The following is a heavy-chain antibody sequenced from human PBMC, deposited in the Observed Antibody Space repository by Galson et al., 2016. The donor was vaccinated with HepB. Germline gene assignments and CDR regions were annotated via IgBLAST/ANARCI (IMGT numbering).Heavy chain of an antibody. CDR2: ITYGRI. CDR1: GFTFTSYS. CDR3: VTDKDWAFDH. Sequence: SLRLPCAASGFTFTSYSMNWVRQAPGKGLEWVAYITYGRIFYADSVRGRFTISRANAKSSLYLQRISLRDDDTALYYCVTDKDWAFDHWGRGTLVTISS. V-gene: IGHV3-48*02. J-gene: IGHJ5*02. D-gene: IGHD3/OR15-3a*01.